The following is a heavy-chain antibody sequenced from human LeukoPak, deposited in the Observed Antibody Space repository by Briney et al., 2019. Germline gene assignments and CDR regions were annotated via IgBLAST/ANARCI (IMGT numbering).Heavy chain of an antibody. D-gene: IGHD3-22*01. Sequence: QAGGSLRLSCAASGFTFSSYAMHWVRQAPGKGLEWVAVISYDGSNKYYADSVKGRFTISRDNSKNTLYLQMNSLRAEDTAVYYCARVRGSYDSSASFDYWGQGTLVTVSS. V-gene: IGHV3-30*04. CDR2: ISYDGSNK. CDR3: ARVRGSYDSSASFDY. CDR1: GFTFSSYA. J-gene: IGHJ4*02.